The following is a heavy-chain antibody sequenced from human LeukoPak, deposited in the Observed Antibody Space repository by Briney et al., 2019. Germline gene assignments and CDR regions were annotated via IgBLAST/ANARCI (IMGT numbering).Heavy chain of an antibody. Sequence: GGSLRLSCAASGFTFSSYAMSWVRQAPGKGLEWVSAISGSGGSTYYADSVKGRFTISRDNSKNTLYLQMNSLRAEDTAVYYCAKFSARSAGYISTYFDYWGQGTLVTVSS. CDR3: AKFSARSAGYISTYFDY. CDR1: GFTFSSYA. V-gene: IGHV3-23*01. CDR2: ISGSGGST. D-gene: IGHD6-13*01. J-gene: IGHJ4*02.